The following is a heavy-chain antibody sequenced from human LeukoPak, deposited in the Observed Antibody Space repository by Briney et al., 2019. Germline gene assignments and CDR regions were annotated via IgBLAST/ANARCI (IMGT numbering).Heavy chain of an antibody. CDR2: IRYDGSYR. D-gene: IGHD6-19*01. V-gene: IGHV3-30*02. CDR1: GFTFSSYG. CDR3: AKEESQWLVSYYFDY. Sequence: PGGSLRLSCAPSGFTFSSYGMHWVRQAPGKGLEWVTLIRYDGSYRSYADSVKGRFTISRDNSKNTLYLQMNSLRAEDTAVYYCAKEESQWLVSYYFDYWGQGTLVTVSS. J-gene: IGHJ4*02.